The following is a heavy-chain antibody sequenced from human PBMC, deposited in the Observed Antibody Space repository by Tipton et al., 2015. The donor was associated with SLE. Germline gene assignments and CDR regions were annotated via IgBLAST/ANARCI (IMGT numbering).Heavy chain of an antibody. CDR3: AGRYCSSTSCQRIFDI. CDR2: IYTSGST. J-gene: IGHJ3*02. CDR1: GGSISSGSYY. D-gene: IGHD2-2*01. V-gene: IGHV4-61*02. Sequence: TLSLTCTVSGGSISSGSYYWSWIRQPAGKGLEWIGRIYTSGSTNYNPSLKSRVTISVDTSKNQFSLKLSSVTAADTAVYYCAGRYCSSTSCQRIFDIWGQGTMVTVSS.